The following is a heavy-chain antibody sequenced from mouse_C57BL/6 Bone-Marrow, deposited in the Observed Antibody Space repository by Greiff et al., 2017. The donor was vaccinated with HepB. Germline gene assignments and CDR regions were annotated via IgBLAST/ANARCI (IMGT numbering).Heavy chain of an antibody. CDR2: IDPANGNT. Sequence: EVKLMDSVAELVRPGASVKLSCTASGFNIKNTYMHWVKQRPEQGLEWIGRIDPANGNTKYAPKFQGKATITADTSSNTAYLQLSSLTSEDTAIYYCARFVYGSSYDAYWGQGTLVTVSA. CDR1: GFNIKNTY. D-gene: IGHD1-1*01. CDR3: ARFVYGSSYDAY. J-gene: IGHJ3*01. V-gene: IGHV14-3*01.